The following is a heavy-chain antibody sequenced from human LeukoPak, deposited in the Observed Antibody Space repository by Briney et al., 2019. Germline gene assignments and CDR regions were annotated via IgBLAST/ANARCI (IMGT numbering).Heavy chain of an antibody. CDR2: IRYDGNNK. V-gene: IGHV3-30*02. J-gene: IGHJ4*02. CDR1: GFTFSDYS. Sequence: PGGSLRLSCAASGFTFSDYSMHWVRQAPGKGLNWVAFIRYDGNNKYYADSVKGRFTISRDNSKNMLYLEMNSLSTEDTAVYYCAKDLWRGLRLGELSYWGQGTLVTVSS. CDR3: AKDLWRGLRLGELSY. D-gene: IGHD3-16*01.